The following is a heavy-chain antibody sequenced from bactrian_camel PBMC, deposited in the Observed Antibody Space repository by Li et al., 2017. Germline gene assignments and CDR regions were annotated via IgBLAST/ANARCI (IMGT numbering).Heavy chain of an antibody. Sequence: HVQLVESGGGSVQAGGSLRLSCLALYFPYDTNNRMGWFRQVPGKEREGVAIIQPFSDAKYYADSVKGRFTISQDPTKNAVYLQMDSLTPEDTAVYYCVGEHDGAGTVVAGQGGFGYWGQGTQVTVS. CDR3: VGEHDGAGTVVAGQGGFGY. V-gene: IGHV3S60*01. CDR1: YFPYDTNNR. CDR2: IQPFSDAK. D-gene: IGHD6*01. J-gene: IGHJ6*01.